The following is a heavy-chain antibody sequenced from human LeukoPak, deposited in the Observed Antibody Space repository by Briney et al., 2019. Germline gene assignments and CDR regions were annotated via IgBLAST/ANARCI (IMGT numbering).Heavy chain of an antibody. D-gene: IGHD6-19*01. Sequence: ASVKVSCKASGYTFTSYGISWVLQAPGQGLEWMGWISAYNGNTNYAQKLQGRVTMTTDTSTSTAYMELRSLRSDDTAVYYCARDESIAVAGTSDYWGQGTLDTVSS. J-gene: IGHJ4*02. CDR1: GYTFTSYG. CDR2: ISAYNGNT. CDR3: ARDESIAVAGTSDY. V-gene: IGHV1-18*01.